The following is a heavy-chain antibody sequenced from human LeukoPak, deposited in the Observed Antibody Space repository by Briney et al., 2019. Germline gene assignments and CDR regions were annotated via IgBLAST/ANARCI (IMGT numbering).Heavy chain of an antibody. D-gene: IGHD6-13*01. J-gene: IGHJ5*02. Sequence: ASVKVSCKASRYTFTSYDINWVRQATGQGLEWMGWMNPNSGNTGYAPKFQGRVTMTRNTSISTAYMELSSLRSEDTAVYYCARVLAADDGLYNWFDPWGQGTLVTVSS. V-gene: IGHV1-8*01. CDR3: ARVLAADDGLYNWFDP. CDR1: RYTFTSYD. CDR2: MNPNSGNT.